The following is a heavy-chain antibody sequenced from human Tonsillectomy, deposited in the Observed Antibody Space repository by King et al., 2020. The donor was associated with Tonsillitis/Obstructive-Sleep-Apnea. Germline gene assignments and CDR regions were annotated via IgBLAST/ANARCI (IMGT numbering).Heavy chain of an antibody. J-gene: IGHJ4*02. CDR1: GFTFDDYA. V-gene: IGHV3-43*02. CDR3: ANRDCSSTSCLTD. CDR2: ISGDGGST. Sequence: VQLVESGGGVEQPGGSLRLSCAASGFTFDDYAMHWVRQAPGKGLEWVSLISGDGGSTYYADSVKGRFTISRDNSKNSLYLQMNSLRTEDTALYYCANRDCSSTSCLTDWGQGTRVTVPS. D-gene: IGHD2-2*01.